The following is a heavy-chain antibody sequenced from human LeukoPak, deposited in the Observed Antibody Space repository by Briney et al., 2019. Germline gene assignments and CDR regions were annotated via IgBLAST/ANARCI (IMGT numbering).Heavy chain of an antibody. V-gene: IGHV3-53*01. CDR2: SHSGSSI. CDR3: AMALDY. CDR1: GFIVSSNY. J-gene: IGHJ4*02. Sequence: PGGSLRLSCAASGFIVSSNYMTWVRQAPGKGLEWVSGISHSGSSIYYADSVKGRFTISRDNSKNTLYLQMDRLRVEDTAVYYCAMALDYWGQGTLVTVSS.